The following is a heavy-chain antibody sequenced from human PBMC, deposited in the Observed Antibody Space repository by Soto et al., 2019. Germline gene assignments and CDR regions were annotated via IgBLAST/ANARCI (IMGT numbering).Heavy chain of an antibody. CDR3: AGRGSVAGPDNWLDP. V-gene: IGHV4-34*01. Sequence: PSETLSLTCAVYGGSFSGYYWSWIRQPPGKGLEWIGEINHSGSTNYNPSLKSRVTISVDTSKNQFSLKLSSVTAADTAVYYCAGRGSVAGPDNWLDPWGQGSLVTFSS. D-gene: IGHD6-19*01. CDR2: INHSGST. CDR1: GGSFSGYY. J-gene: IGHJ5*02.